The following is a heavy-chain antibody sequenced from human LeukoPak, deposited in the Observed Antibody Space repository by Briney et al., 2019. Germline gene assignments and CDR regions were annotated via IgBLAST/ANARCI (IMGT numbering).Heavy chain of an antibody. D-gene: IGHD5-24*01. CDR2: INHSGST. V-gene: IGHV4-34*09. CDR1: GGSFSGYY. Sequence: PSETLSLTCAVYGGSFSGYYWSWIRQPPGKGLEWIGEINHSGSTYYNPSLKSRVTISVDTSKNQFSLKLSSVTAADTAVYYCARDRDTGFDYWGQGTLVTVSS. CDR3: ARDRDTGFDY. J-gene: IGHJ4*02.